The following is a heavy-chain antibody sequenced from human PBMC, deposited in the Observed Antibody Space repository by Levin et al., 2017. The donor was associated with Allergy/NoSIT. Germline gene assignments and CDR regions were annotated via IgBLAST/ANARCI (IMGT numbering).Heavy chain of an antibody. CDR1: GGSISSSSYY. Sequence: RTSETLSLTCTVSGGSISSSSYYWGWIRQPPGKGLEWIGSIYYSGSTYYNPSLKSRVTISVDTSKNQFSLKLSSVTAADTAVYYCARQLGAWELATGAFDYWGQGTLVTVSS. D-gene: IGHD1-26*01. CDR2: IYYSGST. J-gene: IGHJ4*02. CDR3: ARQLGAWELATGAFDY. V-gene: IGHV4-39*01.